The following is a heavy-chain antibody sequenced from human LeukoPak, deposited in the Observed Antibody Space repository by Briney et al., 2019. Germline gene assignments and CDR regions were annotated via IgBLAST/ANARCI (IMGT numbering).Heavy chain of an antibody. V-gene: IGHV3-9*03. Sequence: GGSLRLSCAASGFTFDDYAMHWVRQAPGKGLEWVSGISWNSGSIGYADSVKGRFTISRDNAKNSLYLQMNSLRAEDMALYYCAKGNYYGSGSYLDGFDYWGQGTLVTVSS. D-gene: IGHD3-10*01. CDR3: AKGNYYGSGSYLDGFDY. CDR2: ISWNSGSI. CDR1: GFTFDDYA. J-gene: IGHJ4*02.